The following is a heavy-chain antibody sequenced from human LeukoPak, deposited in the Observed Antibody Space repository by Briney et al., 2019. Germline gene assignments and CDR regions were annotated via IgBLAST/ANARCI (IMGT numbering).Heavy chain of an antibody. CDR1: GGTFSSYA. Sequence: VASVKVSCKASGGTFSSYAISWVRQAPGQGLEWMGRIIPILGIANYAQKFQGRVTMTRVTSTSTVYMELSSLRSEDTAVYYCARRDDSSGYFDYWGQGTLVTVSS. CDR3: ARRDDSSGYFDY. V-gene: IGHV1-69*04. J-gene: IGHJ4*02. D-gene: IGHD3-22*01. CDR2: IIPILGIA.